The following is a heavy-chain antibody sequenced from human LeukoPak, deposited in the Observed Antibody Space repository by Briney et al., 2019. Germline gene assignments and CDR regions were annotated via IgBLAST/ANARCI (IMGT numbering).Heavy chain of an antibody. Sequence: SETLSLTCAVHGGSFSGYYWSWIRQPPGKGLEWIGEINHSGSTNYNPSLKSRVTISVDTSKNQFSLKLSSVTAADTAVYYCARVVAATLWFDPWGQGTLVTVSS. D-gene: IGHD2-15*01. J-gene: IGHJ5*02. CDR3: ARVVAATLWFDP. CDR2: INHSGST. CDR1: GGSFSGYY. V-gene: IGHV4-34*01.